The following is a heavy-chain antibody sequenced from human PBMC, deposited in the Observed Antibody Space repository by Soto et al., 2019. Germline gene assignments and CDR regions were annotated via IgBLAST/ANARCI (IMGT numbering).Heavy chain of an antibody. V-gene: IGHV1-8*01. J-gene: IGHJ4*02. CDR2: MNPNSGNT. D-gene: IGHD6-13*01. CDR3: APTRWAAAGLFDY. Sequence: QVQLVQSGAEVKKLGASGKASCKASGYTFTSYDINWVRQATGQGLEGMGWMNPNSGNTGYAQKFQGRVTMTRNTSISTAYMELSSLRSEDTAVYYCAPTRWAAAGLFDYWGQGTLVTVSS. CDR1: GYTFTSYD.